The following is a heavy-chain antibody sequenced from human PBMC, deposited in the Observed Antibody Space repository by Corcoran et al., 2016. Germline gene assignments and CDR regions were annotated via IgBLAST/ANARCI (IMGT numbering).Heavy chain of an antibody. CDR2: IKQDGSDT. CDR3: ARPRFIRNTCSHWFDP. V-gene: IGHV3-7*01. J-gene: IGHJ5*02. D-gene: IGHD3-10*01. Sequence: DVQLVESGGGLVKPGGSLRLSCTACGFTFSDYWMSWVRQAPGKGLEWVADIKQDGSDTHYVDSVKGRFTISRDNAKSSLDLQMNSLRAVDTAVYYCARPRFIRNTCSHWFDPWGQGTLVTVSS. CDR1: GFTFSDYW.